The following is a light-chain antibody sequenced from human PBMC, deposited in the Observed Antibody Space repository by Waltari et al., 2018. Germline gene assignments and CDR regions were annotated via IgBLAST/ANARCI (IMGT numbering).Light chain of an antibody. CDR1: QSVSRT. J-gene: IGKJ1*01. V-gene: IGKV3-20*01. CDR2: DAS. Sequence: RATLSCRASQSVSRTLAWYQQKPGQAPRLLIYDASTRATGIPDRFSGSGSGTDFSLTISRVEPEDFAVYYCQKYGTLPATFGQGTKVEIK. CDR3: QKYGTLPAT.